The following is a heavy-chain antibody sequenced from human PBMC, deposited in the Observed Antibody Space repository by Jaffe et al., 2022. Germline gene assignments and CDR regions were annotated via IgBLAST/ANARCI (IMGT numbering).Heavy chain of an antibody. D-gene: IGHD2-15*01. CDR2: IYTSGST. V-gene: IGHV4-61*02. CDR1: GGSISSGSYY. J-gene: IGHJ2*01. Sequence: QVQLQESGPGLVKPSQTLSLTCTVSGGSISSGSYYWSWIRQPAGKGLEWIGRIYTSGSTNYNPSLKSRVTISVDTSKNQFSLKLSSVTAADTAVYYCARDLRYCSGGSCYSPWYFDLWGRGTLVTVSS. CDR3: ARDLRYCSGGSCYSPWYFDL.